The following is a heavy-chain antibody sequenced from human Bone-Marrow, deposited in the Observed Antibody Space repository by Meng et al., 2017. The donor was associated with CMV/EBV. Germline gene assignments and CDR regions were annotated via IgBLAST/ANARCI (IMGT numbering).Heavy chain of an antibody. CDR3: ARLWGVRGYYFDY. CDR1: GFTFSSYS. J-gene: IGHJ4*02. CDR2: ISSSSSYI. D-gene: IGHD3-10*01. V-gene: IGHV3-21*01. Sequence: LSLTCAASGFTFSSYSMNWVRQAPGKGLEWVSSISSSSSYIYYADSVKGRFTISRDNAKNSLYLQMNSLRAEDTAVYYCARLWGVRGYYFDYWGQGTLVTVSS.